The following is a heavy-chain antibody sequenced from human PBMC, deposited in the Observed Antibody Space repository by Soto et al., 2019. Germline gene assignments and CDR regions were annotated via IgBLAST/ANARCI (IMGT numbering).Heavy chain of an antibody. Sequence: GGSLRLSCAASGFTFSDYYMSWIRQAPGKGLEWVSYISSSGSTIYYADSVKGRFTISRDNAKNSLYLQMNSLGAEDTAVYYCARKRSGGYSYGQPYYYYMDVWGKGTTVTVSS. CDR3: ARKRSGGYSYGQPYYYYMDV. CDR2: ISSSGSTI. CDR1: GFTFSDYY. D-gene: IGHD5-18*01. V-gene: IGHV3-11*01. J-gene: IGHJ6*03.